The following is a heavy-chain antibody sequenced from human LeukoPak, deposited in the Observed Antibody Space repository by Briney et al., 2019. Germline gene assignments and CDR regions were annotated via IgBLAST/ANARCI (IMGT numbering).Heavy chain of an antibody. Sequence: PSETLSLTCAVSGGSISSSNWWSWVRQPPGKGLEWIGEIYHSGSTNYNPSLKSRVTISVDTSKNQFSLKLSSVTAADTAVYYCARLGLRITMIVVAEPDYFDYWGQGTLVTVSS. CDR1: GGSISSSNW. CDR2: IYHSGST. J-gene: IGHJ4*02. D-gene: IGHD3-22*01. CDR3: ARLGLRITMIVVAEPDYFDY. V-gene: IGHV4-4*02.